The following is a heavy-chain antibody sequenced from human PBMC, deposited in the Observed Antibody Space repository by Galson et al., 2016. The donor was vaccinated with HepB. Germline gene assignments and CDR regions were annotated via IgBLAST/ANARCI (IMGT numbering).Heavy chain of an antibody. CDR2: ISDDGSNK. J-gene: IGHJ4*02. CDR1: GFIFNNYA. V-gene: IGHV3-30-3*01. D-gene: IGHD3/OR15-3a*01. CDR3: ARDDFWTGPPSASFSFDY. Sequence: SLRLSCAVSGFIFNNYAMHWVRQAPGKGLEWVAVISDDGSNKYYADSVKGRFTISRDNSKNTLYLQMNSLRAEDTAVFYCARDDFWTGPPSASFSFDYWGQGTLVTVSS.